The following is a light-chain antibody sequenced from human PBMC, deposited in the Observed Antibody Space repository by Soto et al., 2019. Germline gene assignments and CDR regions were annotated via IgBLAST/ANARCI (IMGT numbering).Light chain of an antibody. Sequence: EIVLTQSPATLYLSPGERATLSCRASQSVTNFLAWYQQKPGQAPRLLIYDASNRATGIPARFSGSGSGTDFTLTISSLEPEDFAVYYCQQRSNWPTFGQGTRLEIK. V-gene: IGKV3-11*01. CDR1: QSVTNF. J-gene: IGKJ5*01. CDR2: DAS. CDR3: QQRSNWPT.